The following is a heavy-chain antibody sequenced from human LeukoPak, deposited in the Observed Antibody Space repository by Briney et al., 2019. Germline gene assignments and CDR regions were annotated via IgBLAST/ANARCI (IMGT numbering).Heavy chain of an antibody. Sequence: GGSLRLSCAATGFILNDVWMGWVRQAPGKGLEWIGFIRSKGYGGTTEYAASVKGRFTISRDDSKSIAYLQMDSLKTEDTAVYYCTRDLNWSFDYWGQGTLVTVS. CDR3: TRDLNWSFDY. J-gene: IGHJ4*02. D-gene: IGHD1-1*01. CDR1: GFILNDVW. V-gene: IGHV3-49*04. CDR2: IRSKGYGGTT.